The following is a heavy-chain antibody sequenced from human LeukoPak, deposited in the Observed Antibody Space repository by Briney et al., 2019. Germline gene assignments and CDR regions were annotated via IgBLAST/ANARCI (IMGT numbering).Heavy chain of an antibody. D-gene: IGHD4-17*01. CDR1: GGSISSSSYY. J-gene: IGHJ4*02. V-gene: IGHV4-39*01. Sequence: KVSETLSLTCTVSGGSISSSSYYWGWIRQPPGKGLEWIGSIYYSGSTYYNPSLKSRVTISVDTSKNQFSLKLSSVTAADTAVYYCASSSYGYYYFDYWGQGTLVTVSS. CDR2: IYYSGST. CDR3: ASSSYGYYYFDY.